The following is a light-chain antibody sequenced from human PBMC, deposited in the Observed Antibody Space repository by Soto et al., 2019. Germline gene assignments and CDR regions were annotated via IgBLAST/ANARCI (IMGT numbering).Light chain of an antibody. CDR2: DAY. CDR3: QQRHMWTIT. Sequence: EVVLTPSPVTLSLSPRERATLSWRASQSFRGLLAWYQQKPGQAPRLLIYDAYNRATGIPPRFSGSGSGTDFTLTISRLEHEDSAVYYCQQRHMWTITFGQGTRLEIK. V-gene: IGKV3-11*01. CDR1: QSFRGL. J-gene: IGKJ5*01.